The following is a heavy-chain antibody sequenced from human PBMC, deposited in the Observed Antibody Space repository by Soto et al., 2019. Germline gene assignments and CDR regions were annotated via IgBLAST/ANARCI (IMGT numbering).Heavy chain of an antibody. CDR3: ARRYDPYYFDY. D-gene: IGHD1-1*01. CDR2: IYGNDAK. J-gene: IGHJ4*02. V-gene: IGHV2-5*01. Sequence: QITLKESGPTLVKPTQTLTLTCTFSGFSLTTNAVAVGWIRQPPGKALEWLAIIYGNDAKSYSPSLKSRLTITKDTSTTQVVLTMTNMDPVDTATYYCARRYDPYYFDYWGQGTLVTVSS. CDR1: GFSLTTNAVA.